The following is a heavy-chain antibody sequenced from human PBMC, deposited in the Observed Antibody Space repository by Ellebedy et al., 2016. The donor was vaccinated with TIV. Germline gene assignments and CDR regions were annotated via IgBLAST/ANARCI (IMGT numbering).Heavy chain of an antibody. CDR2: INQDGSEK. CDR1: GFTFSSYW. V-gene: IGHV3-7*03. CDR3: ARERDMDV. Sequence: GESLKISCAASGFTFSSYWMSWVRQAPGKGLEWVASINQDGSEKCYVDSVKGRFTISRDNAKNSLYLQMNRLRAEDTAVYYCARERDMDVWGQGTTVTVSS. J-gene: IGHJ6*02.